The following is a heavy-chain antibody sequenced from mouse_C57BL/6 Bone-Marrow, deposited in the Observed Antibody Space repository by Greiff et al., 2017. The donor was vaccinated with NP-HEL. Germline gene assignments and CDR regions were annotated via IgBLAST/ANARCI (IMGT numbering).Heavy chain of an antibody. CDR1: GFTFSDYY. Sequence: EVKLMESGGGLVQPGGSLKLSCAASGFTFSDYYMYWVRQTPEKRLEWVAYISNGGGSTYYPDTVKGRFTISRDNAKNTLYLQMSRLKSEDTAMYYCARDDYDSYYYAMDYWGQGTSVTVSS. V-gene: IGHV5-12*01. CDR2: ISNGGGST. D-gene: IGHD2-4*01. CDR3: ARDDYDSYYYAMDY. J-gene: IGHJ4*01.